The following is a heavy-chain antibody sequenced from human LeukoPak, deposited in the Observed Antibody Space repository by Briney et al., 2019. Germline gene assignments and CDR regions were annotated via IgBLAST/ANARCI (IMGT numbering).Heavy chain of an antibody. J-gene: IGHJ5*02. D-gene: IGHD6-6*01. CDR3: ARAPGSSSTYNWFDP. CDR2: ISSSSSYT. CDR1: GXTFSDYY. Sequence: GGSLRLSWAASGXTFSDYYMSWIRQAPGKGLEWVSYISSSSSYTNYADSVKGRFTISRDNSKNSLYLQMNSLRAEDTAVYYCARAPGSSSTYNWFDPWGQGTLVTVSS. V-gene: IGHV3-11*06.